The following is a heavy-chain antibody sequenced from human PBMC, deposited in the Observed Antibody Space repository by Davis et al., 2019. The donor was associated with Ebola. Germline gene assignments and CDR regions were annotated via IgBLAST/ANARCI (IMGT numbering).Heavy chain of an antibody. V-gene: IGHV3-48*02. CDR3: ARGGTFIVTHGTDWFDP. J-gene: IGHJ5*02. D-gene: IGHD1-1*01. CDR2: ISSSSSTI. CDR1: GFTFSSYS. Sequence: GESLKISCAASGFTFSSYSMNWVRQAPGKGLEWVSYISSSSSTIYYADSVKGRFTISRDNAKNSLYLQMNSLRDEDTAVYYCARGGTFIVTHGTDWFDPWGQGTLVTVSS.